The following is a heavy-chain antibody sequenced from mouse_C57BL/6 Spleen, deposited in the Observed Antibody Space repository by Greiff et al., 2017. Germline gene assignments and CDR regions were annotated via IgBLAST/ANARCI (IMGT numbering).Heavy chain of an antibody. D-gene: IGHD1-1*01. CDR1: GYAFSSSW. CDR2: IYPGDGDT. Sequence: QVQLQQSGPELVKPGASVKISCKASGYAFSSSWMNWVKQRPGKGLEWIGRIYPGDGDTNYNGKFKGKATLTADKSSSTAYMQLSSLTSEDSAVYFCARYVLLRYFDYWGQGTTLTVSS. J-gene: IGHJ2*01. V-gene: IGHV1-82*01. CDR3: ARYVLLRYFDY.